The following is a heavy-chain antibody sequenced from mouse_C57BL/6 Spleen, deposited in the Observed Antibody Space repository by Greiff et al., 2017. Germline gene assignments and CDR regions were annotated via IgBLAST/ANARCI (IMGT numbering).Heavy chain of an antibody. CDR3: ARGGYGNYALYYFDY. V-gene: IGHV1-26*01. D-gene: IGHD2-1*01. Sequence: EVQLQQSGPELVKPGASVKISCKASGYTFTDYYMNWVKQSHGKSLEWIGDINPNNGGTSYNQKFKGKATLTVDKSSSTAYMELRSLTSEDSAVYYCARGGYGNYALYYFDYWGQGTTLTVSS. CDR1: GYTFTDYY. CDR2: INPNNGGT. J-gene: IGHJ2*01.